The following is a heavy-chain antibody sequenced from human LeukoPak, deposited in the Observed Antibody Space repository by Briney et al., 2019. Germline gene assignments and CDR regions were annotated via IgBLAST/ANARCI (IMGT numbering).Heavy chain of an antibody. J-gene: IGHJ4*02. CDR3: ATPPTVTRNY. CDR1: VFTFSSYA. CDR2: ISGSGGRT. D-gene: IGHD4-17*01. Sequence: GGSLRLSRAASVFTFSSYAMSWVGQAPGKGLEWVSSISGSGGRTHYADSVRGRFTISRDNSKNTLYLQMDSLRAEDTAVYYCATPPTVTRNYWGQGTLVTVSS. V-gene: IGHV3-23*01.